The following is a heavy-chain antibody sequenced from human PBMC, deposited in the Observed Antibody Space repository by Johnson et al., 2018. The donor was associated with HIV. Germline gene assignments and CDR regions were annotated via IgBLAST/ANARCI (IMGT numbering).Heavy chain of an antibody. CDR3: AKRLTYANSLDAFDI. CDR2: ISYDGSNK. D-gene: IGHD3-16*01. J-gene: IGHJ3*02. CDR1: GFTFSNYA. Sequence: QVQLVESGGGVVQPGRSLRLSCAASGFTFSNYAIHWVRQAPGKGLEWVAIISYDGSNKYYADSVKGRFTISRDNSKNTLYLQMNSRRAEDTAVYYCAKRLTYANSLDAFDIWGQGTMVTVSS. V-gene: IGHV3-30*18.